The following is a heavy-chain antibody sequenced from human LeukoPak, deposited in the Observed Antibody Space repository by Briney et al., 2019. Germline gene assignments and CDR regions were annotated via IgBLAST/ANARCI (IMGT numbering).Heavy chain of an antibody. D-gene: IGHD4-17*01. CDR1: GFTFSNYA. Sequence: GGSLRLSCAASGFTFSNYALTWVRQAPGRGLEWVSSISGAGTYYAGSVKGRFSISRDNYKNTLYLQMSSLRAEDTAVYYCARDPNGNYVGAFDFQRWGQGTLVTVSS. J-gene: IGHJ1*01. CDR3: ARDPNGNYVGAFDFQR. CDR2: ISGAGT. V-gene: IGHV3-23*01.